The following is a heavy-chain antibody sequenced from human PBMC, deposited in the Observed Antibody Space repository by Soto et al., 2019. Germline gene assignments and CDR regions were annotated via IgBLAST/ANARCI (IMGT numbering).Heavy chain of an antibody. CDR1: GFTVSSNY. CDR2: IYSAGST. J-gene: IGHJ3*02. V-gene: IGHV3-53*04. CDR3: AKLEYRSPSDAFDI. Sequence: GGSLRLSCAASGFTVSSNYMSWVRQAPGKGLAWVSVIYSAGSTYYAESVKGRFTISRHNTKNTLYLQMNSLKAEDTTVYYSAKLEYRSPSDAFDIWGQGPMVTVSS. D-gene: IGHD6-6*01.